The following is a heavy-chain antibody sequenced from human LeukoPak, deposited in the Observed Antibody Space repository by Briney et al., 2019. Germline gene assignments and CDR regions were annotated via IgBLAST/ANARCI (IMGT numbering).Heavy chain of an antibody. D-gene: IGHD6-19*01. CDR1: GGSISSSRDY. Sequence: SETLSLTCTVSGGSISSSRDYWGWIRQPPGKGLEWIGSIYYSGSTYYNPSLKSRVTISVDTSKNQFSLKLSSVTAADTAVYYCARHVEIAVAGPIDYWGQGTLVTISS. V-gene: IGHV4-39*01. J-gene: IGHJ4*02. CDR2: IYYSGST. CDR3: ARHVEIAVAGPIDY.